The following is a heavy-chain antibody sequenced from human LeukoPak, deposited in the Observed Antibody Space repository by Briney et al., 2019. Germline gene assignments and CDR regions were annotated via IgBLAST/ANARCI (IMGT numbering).Heavy chain of an antibody. CDR2: IVVGSGNT. J-gene: IGHJ4*02. CDR3: AAAYDILTGYHRYYFDY. D-gene: IGHD3-9*01. Sequence: GASVKVSCKASGFTFTSSAVQWVRQARGQRLEWIGWIVVGSGNTNYAQKFQERVTITRDMSTSTAYMELSSLRSEDTAVYYCAAAYDILTGYHRYYFDYWGQGTQVTVSS. CDR1: GFTFTSSA. V-gene: IGHV1-58*01.